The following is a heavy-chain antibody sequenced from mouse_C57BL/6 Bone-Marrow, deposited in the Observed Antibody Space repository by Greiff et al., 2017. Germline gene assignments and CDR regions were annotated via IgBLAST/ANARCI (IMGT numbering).Heavy chain of an antibody. CDR1: GFSLTSYG. J-gene: IGHJ4*01. D-gene: IGHD1-1*01. CDR2: IWRGGST. Sequence: QVQLQQSGPGLVQPSQSLSITCTVSGFSLTSYGVHWVRQSPGKGLEWLGVIWRGGSTDYNAAFMSRLSITKDNSKSHVFFKMNSLQADDTAIYYGARIPLRFYAMDYWGQGTSVTVSS. V-gene: IGHV2-5*01. CDR3: ARIPLRFYAMDY.